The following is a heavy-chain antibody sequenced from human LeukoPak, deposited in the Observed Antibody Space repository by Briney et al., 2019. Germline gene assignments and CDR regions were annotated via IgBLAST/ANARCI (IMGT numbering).Heavy chain of an antibody. CDR3: AKDGQAGTTSPASLDS. D-gene: IGHD1-26*01. J-gene: IGHJ5*01. Sequence: GGSLRLSCAGSGFIFSTFAMSWVRQGPGKGVEWVSSISGSGRTYYADSVKGRFTISRDNSKNTLYLQMNTVRAEDTAVYYCAKDGQAGTTSPASLDSWGQGTLVTVSS. CDR1: GFIFSTFA. CDR2: ISGSGRT. V-gene: IGHV3-23*01.